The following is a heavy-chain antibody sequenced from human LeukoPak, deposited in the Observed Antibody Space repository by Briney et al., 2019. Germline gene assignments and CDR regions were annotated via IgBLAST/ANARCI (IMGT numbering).Heavy chain of an antibody. CDR1: TGSLSGYY. Sequence: PSETLSLICGVSTGSLSGYYWRWIRQPPGGGLEWIGEINYSGSPNYNPSLKSRVTISGDTSKKQFSLNLTSVTAADTGVYYCARGVDLWGRGTPVTVPS. J-gene: IGHJ2*01. CDR3: ARGVDL. CDR2: INYSGSP. V-gene: IGHV4-34*01.